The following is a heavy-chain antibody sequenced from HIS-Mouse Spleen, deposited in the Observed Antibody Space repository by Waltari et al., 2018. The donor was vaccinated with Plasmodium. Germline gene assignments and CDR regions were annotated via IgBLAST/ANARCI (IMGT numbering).Heavy chain of an antibody. CDR2: IDWDDDK. CDR1: GFSLSTRGMC. V-gene: IGHV2-70*15. J-gene: IGHJ4*02. D-gene: IGHD6-6*01. Sequence: QVTLRESGPALVKPTQTLTLTCTFSGFSLSTRGMCVSWIRKPPGKALEWLARIDWDDDKYYSTSLKTRLTISKNTSKNQVVLTMTNMDPVDTATYYCARHKKRGQLVRGYFDYWGQGTLVTVSS. CDR3: ARHKKRGQLVRGYFDY.